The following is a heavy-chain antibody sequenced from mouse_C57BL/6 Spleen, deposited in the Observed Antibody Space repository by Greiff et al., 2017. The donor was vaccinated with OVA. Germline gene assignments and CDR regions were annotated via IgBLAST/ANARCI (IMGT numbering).Heavy chain of an antibody. CDR1: GFTFSSYA. CDR2: ISDGGSYT. CDR3: AREDSSGYWFAY. Sequence: EVHLVESGGGLVKPGGSLKLSCAASGFTFSSYAMSWVRQTPEKRLEWVATISDGGSYTYYPDNVKGRFTISRDNAKNNLYLQMSHLKSEDTAMYYCAREDSSGYWFAYWGQGTLVTVSA. D-gene: IGHD3-2*02. V-gene: IGHV5-4*01. J-gene: IGHJ3*01.